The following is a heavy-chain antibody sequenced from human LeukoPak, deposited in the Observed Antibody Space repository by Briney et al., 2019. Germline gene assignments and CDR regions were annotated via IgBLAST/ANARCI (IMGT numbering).Heavy chain of an antibody. V-gene: IGHV4-38-2*02. D-gene: IGHD3-10*01. CDR1: GYSISSGYY. CDR2: IYHSGST. CDR3: ARVVSYYGSGSY. Sequence: SETLSLTCTVSGYSISSGYYWGWIRQPPGKGLEWIGCIYHSGSTYYNPSLKSRVTISVDTSKNQLSLKLSSVTAADTAVYYCARVVSYYGSGSYWGQGTLVTVSS. J-gene: IGHJ4*02.